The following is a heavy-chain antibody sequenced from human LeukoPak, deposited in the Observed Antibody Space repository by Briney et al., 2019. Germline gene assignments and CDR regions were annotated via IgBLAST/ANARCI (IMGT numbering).Heavy chain of an antibody. CDR3: AKDGED. Sequence: GGSLRLSCSASAFTFSSYAMHWVRQAPGKGLESVSTISGSASDTHYADSVKGRFTISRDNSKNTLYLHMDSLRADDTAVYYRAKDGEDWGQGTLVTVSS. D-gene: IGHD2-21*01. CDR1: AFTFSSYA. V-gene: IGHV3-23*01. J-gene: IGHJ4*02. CDR2: ISGSASDT.